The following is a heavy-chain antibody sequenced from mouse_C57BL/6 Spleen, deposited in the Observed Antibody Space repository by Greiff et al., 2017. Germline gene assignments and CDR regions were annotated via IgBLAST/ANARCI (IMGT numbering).Heavy chain of an antibody. CDR2: IRNKANGYTT. V-gene: IGHV7-3*01. J-gene: IGHJ2*01. CDR3: ARSVYDCFDY. CDR1: GFTFTDYY. Sequence: EVKLQESGGGLVQPGGSLSLSCAASGFTFTDYYMSWVRQPPGKALEWLGFIRNKANGYTTEYSASVKGRFTISRDNSQSILYLQMNALRAEDSATYYCARSVYDCFDYWGQGTTLTVSS. D-gene: IGHD2-3*01.